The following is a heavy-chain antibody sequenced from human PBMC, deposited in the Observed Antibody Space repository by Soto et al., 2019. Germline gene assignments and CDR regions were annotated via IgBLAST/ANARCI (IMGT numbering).Heavy chain of an antibody. CDR3: ASGDRGAFDL. CDR2: IHSDGSST. CDR1: GFTFSYYW. V-gene: IGHV3-74*01. Sequence: EVQLVESGGGLVRPGGSLRLSCAASGFTFSYYWMHWVRQAPGKGRVWVSRIHSDGSSTTYADFVKDRFIISRDNARKTVDLQMNSVRAEDTAVYYCASGDRGAFDLWGQGTVVTVSS. D-gene: IGHD7-27*01. J-gene: IGHJ3*01.